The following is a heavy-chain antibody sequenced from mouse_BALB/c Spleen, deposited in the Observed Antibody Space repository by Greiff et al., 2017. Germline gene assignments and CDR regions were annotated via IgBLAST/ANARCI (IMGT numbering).Heavy chain of an antibody. CDR2: ISSGSSTI. J-gene: IGHJ3*01. Sequence: DVMLVESGGGLVQPGGSRKLSCAASGFTFSSFGMHWVRQAPEKGLEWVAYISSGSSTIYYADTVKGRFTISRDNPKNTLFLQMTSLRSEDTAMYYCARDDYDATSSFAYWGQGTLVTVSA. D-gene: IGHD2-4*01. V-gene: IGHV5-17*02. CDR1: GFTFSSFG. CDR3: ARDDYDATSSFAY.